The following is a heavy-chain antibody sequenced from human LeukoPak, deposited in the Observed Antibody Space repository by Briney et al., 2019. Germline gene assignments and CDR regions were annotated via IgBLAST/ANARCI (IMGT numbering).Heavy chain of an antibody. CDR3: ARERNYDFWSGYYPVDY. CDR1: GFTFSSYS. Sequence: GGSLRLSCAASGFTFSSYSMNWVRPAPGKGLEWVSSISSSSSYIYYADSVKGRFTISRDNAKNSLYLQMNSLRAEDTAVYYCARERNYDFWSGYYPVDYWGQGTLVTVSS. V-gene: IGHV3-21*01. CDR2: ISSSSSYI. D-gene: IGHD3-3*01. J-gene: IGHJ4*02.